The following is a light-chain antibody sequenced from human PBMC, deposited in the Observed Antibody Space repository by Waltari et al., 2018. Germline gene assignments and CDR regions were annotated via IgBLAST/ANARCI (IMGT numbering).Light chain of an antibody. V-gene: IGLV2-14*01. Sequence: QSALTQPASVSGSPGQSITISCTGTSSDVGGYNYVSWYQQPPGQPPKPMIYDVSKRPSGVSNRFSGSKSGNTASLTISGLQAEDEADYYCSSYTSSSTWVFGGGTKLTVL. J-gene: IGLJ2*01. CDR2: DVS. CDR1: SSDVGGYNY. CDR3: SSYTSSSTWV.